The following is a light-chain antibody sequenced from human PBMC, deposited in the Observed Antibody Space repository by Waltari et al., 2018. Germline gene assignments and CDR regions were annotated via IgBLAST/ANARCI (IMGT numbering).Light chain of an antibody. CDR3: CSYAGSSTWV. CDR2: EVS. CDR1: SSDVGTYNL. V-gene: IGLV2-23*02. J-gene: IGLJ3*02. Sequence: QSALTQPASVSGSPGQSITISCTGTSSDVGTYNLVSWYQQHPGKAPKFMIYEVSKRPSGVSKRCSGSKSCNTASLTISGLQAEDEAAYYCCSYAGSSTWVFGGGTKLTVL.